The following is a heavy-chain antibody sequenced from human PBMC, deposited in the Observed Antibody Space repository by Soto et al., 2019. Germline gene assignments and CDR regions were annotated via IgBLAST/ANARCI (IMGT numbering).Heavy chain of an antibody. Sequence: PWGSLRLSCAASGFPFSTYWMHWVRQAPGKGPVWVSRINNDGSTTRYADSVKGRFTISRDNAKNTLYLQMNSLRAEDTAVYYCASQGLYYYGLDVWGQGTTVTV. CDR1: GFPFSTYW. CDR2: INNDGSTT. V-gene: IGHV3-74*01. J-gene: IGHJ6*02. CDR3: ASQGLYYYGLDV.